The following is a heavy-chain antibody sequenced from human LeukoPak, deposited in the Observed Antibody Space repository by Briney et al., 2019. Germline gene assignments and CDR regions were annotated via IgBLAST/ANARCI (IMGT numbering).Heavy chain of an antibody. CDR1: GFTFSNYA. Sequence: GGSLRLSCAASGFTFSNYAMSWVRQAPGKGLEWVSGISGSGGSTYYADSVKGRFTISRDNSKNTLYLQMNSLRAEDTAVYYCAKHPFEYSSSRNWFDPWGQGTLVTVSS. D-gene: IGHD6-6*01. CDR3: AKHPFEYSSSRNWFDP. CDR2: ISGSGGST. J-gene: IGHJ5*02. V-gene: IGHV3-23*01.